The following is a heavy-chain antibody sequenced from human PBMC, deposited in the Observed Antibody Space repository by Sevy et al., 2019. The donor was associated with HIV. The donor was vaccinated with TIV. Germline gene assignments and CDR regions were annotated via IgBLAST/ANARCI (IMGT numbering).Heavy chain of an antibody. J-gene: IGHJ4*02. V-gene: IGHV3-30-3*01. CDR3: GREGGRGSGSFSAFDY. CDR1: GFTFSSYA. D-gene: IGHD3-10*01. Sequence: GGSLRLSCAASGFTFSSYAMHWVRQAPGKGLEWVAVISYDGSNKYYADSVKGRFTISRDNSKNTLYLQMNSLRAEDTAVYYWGREGGRGSGSFSAFDYWGQGTLVTVSS. CDR2: ISYDGSNK.